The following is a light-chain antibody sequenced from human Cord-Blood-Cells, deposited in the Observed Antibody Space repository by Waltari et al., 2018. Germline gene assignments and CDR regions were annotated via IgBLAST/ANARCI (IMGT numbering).Light chain of an antibody. V-gene: IGLV2-14*01. CDR2: EVS. J-gene: IGLJ1*01. Sequence: QSALTQPASVSGSPGQSTTISCPGTSSDGGGYNYVSWYQQHPGKAPKLMIYEVSNRPSGVSNRFSGSKSGNTASLTISGLQAEDEADYYCSSYTSSSTYVFGTGTKVTVL. CDR3: SSYTSSSTYV. CDR1: SSDGGGYNY.